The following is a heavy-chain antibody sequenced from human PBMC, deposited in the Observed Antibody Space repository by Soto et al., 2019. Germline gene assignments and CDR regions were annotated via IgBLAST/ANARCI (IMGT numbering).Heavy chain of an antibody. D-gene: IGHD5-18*01. V-gene: IGHV4-30-4*01. CDR1: GGSISSGDYY. CDR3: ARAPPLKYTYGLRGAFDS. Sequence: SETLSLTCTVSGGSISSGDYYWSWIRQPPGKGPEWIGYIYYSGSTYYNPSLKSRVTISVDTSKNQFSLKLSSVTAADTAVYYCARAPPLKYTYGLRGAFDSWGQGTMVTVSS. CDR2: IYYSGST. J-gene: IGHJ3*02.